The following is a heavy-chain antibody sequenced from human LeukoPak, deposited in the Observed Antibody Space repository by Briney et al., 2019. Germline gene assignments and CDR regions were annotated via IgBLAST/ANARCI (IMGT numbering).Heavy chain of an antibody. D-gene: IGHD3-10*01. J-gene: IGHJ4*02. CDR3: AKVGRWFGELSDY. V-gene: IGHV3-23*01. Sequence: PGGSLRLSCAVSGLTFSDYYMSWVRQAPGKGLEWVSAISGSGGSTYYADSVKGRFTISRDNSKNTLYLQMNSLRAEDTAVYYCAKVGRWFGELSDYWGQGTLVTVSS. CDR1: GLTFSDYY. CDR2: ISGSGGST.